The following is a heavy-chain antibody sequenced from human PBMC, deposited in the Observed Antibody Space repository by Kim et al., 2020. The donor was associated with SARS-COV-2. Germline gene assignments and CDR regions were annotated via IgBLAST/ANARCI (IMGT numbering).Heavy chain of an antibody. D-gene: IGHD3-16*02. Sequence: RFTISRDNAKNTLYLQMNSLRAEDTALYYCARDPWSRLLGRLSSDDDIDVWGQGTTVTVSS. J-gene: IGHJ6*02. V-gene: IGHV3-21*01. CDR3: ARDPWSRLLGRLSSDDDIDV.